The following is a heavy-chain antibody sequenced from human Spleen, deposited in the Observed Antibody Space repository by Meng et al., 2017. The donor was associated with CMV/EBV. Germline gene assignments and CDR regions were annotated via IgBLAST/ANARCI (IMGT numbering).Heavy chain of an antibody. V-gene: IGHV1-18*01. Sequence: ASVKVSCKASGYTFTNYGISWVRQAPGQGLEWMGWISAYNGNTNYAQKLQGRVTMTTDTSTTTAYWELRSLRSDDTAVYYCARTHYSHGMDVWGQGTTVTVSS. CDR3: ARTHYSHGMDV. CDR2: ISAYNGNT. J-gene: IGHJ6*02. CDR1: GYTFTNYG.